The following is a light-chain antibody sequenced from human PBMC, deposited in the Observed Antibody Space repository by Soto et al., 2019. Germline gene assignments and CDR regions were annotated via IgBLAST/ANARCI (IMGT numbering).Light chain of an antibody. V-gene: IGKV3-15*01. Sequence: EIVMTQSPATLSVSPGERATLSCRASQSVSSNLAWYQQKPGQAPRLLIYGASTRATGIPARFSGSGSGTEFTLTFSSLQSEDFAVYYCQLYNNWPMPFGRGTKVEIK. CDR1: QSVSSN. J-gene: IGKJ1*01. CDR2: GAS. CDR3: QLYNNWPMP.